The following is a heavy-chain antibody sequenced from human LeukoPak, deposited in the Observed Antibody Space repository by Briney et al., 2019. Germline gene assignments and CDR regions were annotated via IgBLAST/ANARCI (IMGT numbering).Heavy chain of an antibody. CDR1: GLTLSDAW. Sequence: GGSLRLSCAASGLTLSDAWLTWVRQAPGKGLEWVARIKSKIDGGLKDYAAPVKGTFTISRDDSEDTVYLQINSLKIEDTAMYYCATGRSGYFDSWGQGTLVTVSS. J-gene: IGHJ4*02. CDR3: ATGRSGYFDS. CDR2: IKSKIDGGLK. V-gene: IGHV3-15*01.